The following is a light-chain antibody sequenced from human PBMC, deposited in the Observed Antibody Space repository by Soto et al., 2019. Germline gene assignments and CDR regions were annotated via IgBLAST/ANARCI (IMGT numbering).Light chain of an antibody. CDR1: QDVSSH. CDR2: AVS. J-gene: IGKJ4*01. CDR3: QQFKFYPLT. Sequence: DIQMTQSPSSLSAAVGDRVTITCRASQDVSSHLAWFQQKPGKAPKSLIYAVSNLYSGVPSRFSGSGSGTTYTLTINNLQPEDFATYSCQQFKFYPLTFAGGTKVEI. V-gene: IGKV1-16*01.